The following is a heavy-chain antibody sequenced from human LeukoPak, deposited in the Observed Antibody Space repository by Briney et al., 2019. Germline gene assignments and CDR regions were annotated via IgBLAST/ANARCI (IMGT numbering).Heavy chain of an antibody. CDR3: ARALAHCSSTSCYRFDY. D-gene: IGHD2-2*01. CDR1: GGSISSGDYY. Sequence: PPETLSLTCTVSGGSISSGDYYWSWIRQPPGKGLEWIGYIYYSGSTYYNPSLKSRVTISVDTSKNQFSLKLSSVTAADTAVYYCARALAHCSSTSCYRFDYWGQGTLVTVSS. CDR2: IYYSGST. V-gene: IGHV4-30-4*01. J-gene: IGHJ4*02.